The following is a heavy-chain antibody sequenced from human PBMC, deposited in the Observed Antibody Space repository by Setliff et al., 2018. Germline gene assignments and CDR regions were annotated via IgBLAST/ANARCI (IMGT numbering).Heavy chain of an antibody. Sequence: GESLKISCKAAGYSFTKYWIGWVRQMPGKGLEWMGIIDPADSDTTYSPSFQGQVTISADKSIGTAYLQWSSLKASDTAIYYCARRGWGSSSGDCYSPKGCYYYYMDVWGKGTTATVSS. CDR2: IDPADSDT. D-gene: IGHD2-21*02. CDR3: ARRGWGSSSGDCYSPKGCYYYYMDV. V-gene: IGHV5-51*01. J-gene: IGHJ6*03. CDR1: GYSFTKYW.